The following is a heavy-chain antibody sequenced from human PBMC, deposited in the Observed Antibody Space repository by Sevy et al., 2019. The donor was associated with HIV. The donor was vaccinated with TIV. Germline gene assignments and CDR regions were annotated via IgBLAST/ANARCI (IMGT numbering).Heavy chain of an antibody. J-gene: IGHJ5*02. V-gene: IGHV4-34*01. CDR3: ARSPPVVVVPGAPSWFDP. Sequence: GSLRLSCAVHDGSFSGYYWNWIRQLPGKGLEWIGEINESGITYYNPSLKSRVTISVDTSKKQFSLKLNSVTAVGSAVYFCARSPPVVVVPGAPSWFDPWGQGTLVTVSS. CDR2: INESGIT. D-gene: IGHD2-2*01. CDR1: DGSFSGYY.